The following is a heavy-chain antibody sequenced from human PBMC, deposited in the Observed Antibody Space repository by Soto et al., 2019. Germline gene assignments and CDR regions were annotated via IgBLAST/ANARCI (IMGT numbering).Heavy chain of an antibody. CDR1: GRSITSYY. V-gene: IGHV4-59*12. CDR2: IYDNGIT. D-gene: IGHD6-19*01. J-gene: IGHJ4*02. CDR3: ARTCDSNGYANEFDS. Sequence: QVVLQESGPGLVKPSETLSLTCSVSGRSITSYYWSWVRQPPGKGLEWIGYIYDNGITSQNPSLKSRVTMSADTSQNQFSLKLTSVTGADTAVYYCARTCDSNGYANEFDSWGQGILVTVTS.